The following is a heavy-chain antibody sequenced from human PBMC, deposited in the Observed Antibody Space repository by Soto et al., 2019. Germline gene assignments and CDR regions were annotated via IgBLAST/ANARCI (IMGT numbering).Heavy chain of an antibody. CDR1: DFTFTCAW. V-gene: IGHV3-7*02. CDR3: FATAHCG. J-gene: IGHJ4*02. CDR2: INEDGSEK. D-gene: IGHD2-15*01. Sequence: PGGSLRLSCAGSDFTFTCAWMNWVRQVPGKGLEWLATINEDGSEKYYSDSVKGRFTISRDNARNSMSMQMSSLRAEDTALYFCFATAHCGWGQGTPVTVSS.